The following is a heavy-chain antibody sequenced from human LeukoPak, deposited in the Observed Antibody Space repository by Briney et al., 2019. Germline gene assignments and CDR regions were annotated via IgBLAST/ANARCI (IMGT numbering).Heavy chain of an antibody. D-gene: IGHD3-22*01. CDR2: INRDGSVK. CDR3: ARDLSPADSGHYLDAFDI. V-gene: IGHV3-7*01. J-gene: IGHJ3*02. CDR1: GFNFGNYW. Sequence: GESLRLSCVGSGFNFGNYWMTWVRQAPGKGLEWVANINRDGSVKNYVDSVKGRFTISRDKAKSSLFLQANSLGAEDTAVYYCARDLSPADSGHYLDAFDIWGQGTMVTVSS.